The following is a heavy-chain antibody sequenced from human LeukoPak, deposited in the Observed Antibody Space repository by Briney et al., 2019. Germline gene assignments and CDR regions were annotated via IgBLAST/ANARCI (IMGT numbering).Heavy chain of an antibody. J-gene: IGHJ4*02. CDR3: ARKYS. CDR1: GFTFSSYW. Sequence: GGSLRHSCASSGFTFSSYWMSWVRQAPGKGLEWVANINQDGTEKYYMDSVKGRFTISRDNAKNSLHLQMDSLRVEDTAIYYCARKYSWGQGILVTVSS. V-gene: IGHV3-7*01. CDR2: INQDGTEK.